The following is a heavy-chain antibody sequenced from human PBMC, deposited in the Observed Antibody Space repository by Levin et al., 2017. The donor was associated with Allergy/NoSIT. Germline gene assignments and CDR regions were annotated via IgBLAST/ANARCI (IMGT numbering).Heavy chain of an antibody. CDR1: GFTVSSNY. Sequence: GESLKISCAASGFTVSSNYMSWVRQAPGKGLEWVSVIYSGGSTYYADSVKGRFTISRDNSKNTLYLQMNSLRAEDTAVYYCVPPDYGSARWGQGTLVTVSS. D-gene: IGHD3-10*01. CDR2: IYSGGST. CDR3: VPPDYGSAR. V-gene: IGHV3-53*01. J-gene: IGHJ4*02.